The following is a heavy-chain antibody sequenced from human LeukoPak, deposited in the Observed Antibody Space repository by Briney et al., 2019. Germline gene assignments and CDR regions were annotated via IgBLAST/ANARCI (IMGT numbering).Heavy chain of an antibody. CDR1: GFTFSTYT. J-gene: IGHJ4*02. CDR3: ATLASTDGY. D-gene: IGHD1-1*01. Sequence: GGSLRLSSAASGFTFSTYTMNWVRQAPGKGLQWVSSISTRSSYLYYADSVKGRFTISRDDAKNSLYLQLNSLRAEDTAVYYCATLASTDGYWGQGTLVTVSS. V-gene: IGHV3-21*01. CDR2: ISTRSSYL.